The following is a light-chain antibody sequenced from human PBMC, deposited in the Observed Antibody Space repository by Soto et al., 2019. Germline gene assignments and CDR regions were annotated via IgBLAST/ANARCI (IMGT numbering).Light chain of an antibody. V-gene: IGKV3-11*01. CDR3: QQRSNWRRT. J-gene: IGKJ1*01. CDR1: QSVSSY. Sequence: EIVLTQSPATLSLSPGERATLSCRASQSVSSYLAWYQQKPGQAPRLLIYDASNRATGIPARFSGSGSGTDFTLTISSLEPEDVAVYYCQQRSNWRRTFGQGTKVEIK. CDR2: DAS.